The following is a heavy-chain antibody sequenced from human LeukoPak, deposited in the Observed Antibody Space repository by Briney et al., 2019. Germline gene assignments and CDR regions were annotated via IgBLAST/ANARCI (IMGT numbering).Heavy chain of an antibody. CDR1: GFTFSSYA. CDR2: ISGSGGTT. Sequence: PGRSLRLSCAASGFTFSSYAMSWVRQAPGKGLEWVSLISGSGGTTYYADSVKGRFTISRDNSKNTLFLQMYSLRAEDTAAYYCAKPREYSSTWFGVDHWGQGSLVTVSS. D-gene: IGHD6-13*01. J-gene: IGHJ4*02. CDR3: AKPREYSSTWFGVDH. V-gene: IGHV3-23*01.